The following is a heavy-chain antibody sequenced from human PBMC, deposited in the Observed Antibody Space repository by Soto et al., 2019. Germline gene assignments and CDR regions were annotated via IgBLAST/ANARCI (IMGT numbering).Heavy chain of an antibody. Sequence: AAVKVSCKASGYTFTSYGISWVRQAPGQGLEWMGWISAYNGNTNYAQKLQGRVTMTTDTSASTAYMELRSLRSEDPAVYYCARPRGYYDIRQGMDVWGQGTTVTVSS. V-gene: IGHV1-18*01. D-gene: IGHD3-9*01. CDR3: ARPRGYYDIRQGMDV. CDR1: GYTFTSYG. CDR2: ISAYNGNT. J-gene: IGHJ6*02.